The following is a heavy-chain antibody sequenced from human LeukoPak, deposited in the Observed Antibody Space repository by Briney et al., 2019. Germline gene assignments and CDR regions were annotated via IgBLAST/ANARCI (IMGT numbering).Heavy chain of an antibody. Sequence: SETLSLTCTVSGGSISSYYWNWIRQPPGRGLDWIGYIYYSGSTNYNPSLKSRVTISVDTSRSHFSLKLSSATAADTAVYYCARGERLGPDFWGQGTLVTVSS. CDR1: GGSISSYY. CDR3: ARGERLGPDF. V-gene: IGHV4-59*01. CDR2: IYYSGST. D-gene: IGHD1-1*01. J-gene: IGHJ4*02.